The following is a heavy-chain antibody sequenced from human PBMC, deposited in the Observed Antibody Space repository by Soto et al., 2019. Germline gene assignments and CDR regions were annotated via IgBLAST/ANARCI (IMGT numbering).Heavy chain of an antibody. CDR3: AKDFLGYCSGGSCYEFYYYYYGMDV. CDR1: GFTFSSYA. CDR2: ISGSGGST. V-gene: IGHV3-23*01. D-gene: IGHD2-15*01. J-gene: IGHJ6*02. Sequence: GGSLRLSCAASGFTFSSYAMSWVRQAPGKGLEWVSAISGSGGSTYYADSVKGWFTISRDNSKNTLYLQMNSLRAEDTAVYYCAKDFLGYCSGGSCYEFYYYYYGMDVWGQGTTVTVSS.